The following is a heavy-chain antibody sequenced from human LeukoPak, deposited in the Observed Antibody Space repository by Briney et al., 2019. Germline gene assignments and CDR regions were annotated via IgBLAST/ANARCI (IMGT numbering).Heavy chain of an antibody. D-gene: IGHD5-18*01. CDR2: TRNKANSYTT. V-gene: IGHV3-72*01. J-gene: IGHJ4*02. CDR1: GFTFNDHY. CDR3: ARVRILGLGKQLWFFFDY. Sequence: GGSLRLSCAASGFTFNDHYMDWVRQAPGKGLEWVGRTRNKANSYTTEYAASVKGRFTISRDDSNNSLYLQMNSLKTEDTAVYYCARVRILGLGKQLWFFFDYWGQGTLVTVSS.